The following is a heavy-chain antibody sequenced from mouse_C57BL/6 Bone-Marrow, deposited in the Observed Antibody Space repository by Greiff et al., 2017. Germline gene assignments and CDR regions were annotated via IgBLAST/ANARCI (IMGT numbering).Heavy chain of an antibody. CDR3: ARYGNYGGFDY. CDR2: IYPRSGNT. Sequence: VQLQQSGAELARPGASVKLSCKASGYTFTSFGISWVKQRTGQGLEWIGEIYPRSGNTYYNEKFKGKATLTADKSSSTAYMELRSLTSEDSAVYFCARYGNYGGFDYWGQGTTLTVSS. J-gene: IGHJ2*01. V-gene: IGHV1-81*01. D-gene: IGHD2-1*01. CDR1: GYTFTSFG.